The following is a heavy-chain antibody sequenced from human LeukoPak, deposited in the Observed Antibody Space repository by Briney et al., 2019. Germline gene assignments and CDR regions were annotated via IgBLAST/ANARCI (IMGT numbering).Heavy chain of an antibody. CDR1: GFTVSSDY. Sequence: GGSLRLSCAASGFTVSSDYMSWVRQAPGKGLEWVSVIYSGGSTYYTDSVKGRFTISRDNSKNTLFLQMNSLRAEDTAVYYCAREPSWALFDFWGQGTLVTVSS. D-gene: IGHD3-16*01. V-gene: IGHV3-53*01. J-gene: IGHJ4*02. CDR3: AREPSWALFDF. CDR2: IYSGGST.